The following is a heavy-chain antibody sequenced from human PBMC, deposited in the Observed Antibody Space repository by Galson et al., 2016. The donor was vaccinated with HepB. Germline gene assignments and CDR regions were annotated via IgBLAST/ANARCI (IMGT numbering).Heavy chain of an antibody. CDR3: AREGYSSGHCGAFDI. Sequence: SLRLSCAASGFVFNNYPMTWVRQAPGKGLEWVSTIGSGGFQHYADSVKGRLTVSRDNSRNTLYLQMDSLTADDTALYFCAREGYSSGHCGAFDIWGRGTVVTVSS. CDR2: IGSGGFQ. J-gene: IGHJ3*02. CDR1: GFVFNNYP. D-gene: IGHD6-19*01. V-gene: IGHV3-23*01.